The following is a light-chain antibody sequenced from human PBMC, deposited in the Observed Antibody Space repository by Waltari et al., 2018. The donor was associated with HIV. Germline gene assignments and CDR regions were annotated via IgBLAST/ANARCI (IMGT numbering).Light chain of an antibody. CDR2: KDS. J-gene: IGLJ3*02. CDR3: YSAADNSGL. CDR1: LLAKKS. V-gene: IGLV3-27*01. Sequence: SYELTQPSSVSVSPGQTARITCSGDLLAKKSVRCFQQKPGQAPVLVMYKDSERPSGIPARFSGSSSGTTVSLTIGGAQVDDEADYYCYSAADNSGLFGGGTKLTVL.